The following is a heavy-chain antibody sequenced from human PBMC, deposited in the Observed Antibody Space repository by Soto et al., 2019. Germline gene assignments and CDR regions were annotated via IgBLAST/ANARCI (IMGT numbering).Heavy chain of an antibody. CDR3: ARARYSSGWYWNNYYYGMDV. V-gene: IGHV1-69*13. Sequence: SVKVSCKASGGTFSSYAISWVRQAPGQGLEWMGGIIPIFGTANYAQKFQGRVTITADESTSTAYMELSSLRSEDTAVYYCARARYSSGWYWNNYYYGMDVWGQGTAVTVSS. D-gene: IGHD6-19*01. CDR1: GGTFSSYA. CDR2: IIPIFGTA. J-gene: IGHJ6*02.